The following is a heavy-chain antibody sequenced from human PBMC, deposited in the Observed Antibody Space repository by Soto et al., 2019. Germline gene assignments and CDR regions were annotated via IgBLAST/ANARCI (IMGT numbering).Heavy chain of an antibody. J-gene: IGHJ5*02. Sequence: SETLSLTCAVYGGSFSGYYWSWICQPLGKGLEWIGEINHSGSTNYNPSLKSRVTISVDTSKNQFSLKLSSVTAADTAVYYCARGRYDFWSGYYEGHWFDPWGQGTLVTVSS. CDR3: ARGRYDFWSGYYEGHWFDP. CDR1: GGSFSGYY. D-gene: IGHD3-3*01. V-gene: IGHV4-34*01. CDR2: INHSGST.